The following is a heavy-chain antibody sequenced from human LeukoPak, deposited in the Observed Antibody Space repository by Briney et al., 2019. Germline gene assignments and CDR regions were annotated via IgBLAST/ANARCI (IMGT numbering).Heavy chain of an antibody. CDR1: GFTFDDYA. V-gene: IGHV3-9*01. CDR3: AKDRAGSYYDAFNI. Sequence: PGGSLRLSCAASGFTFDDYAMHWVRQAPGKGLEWVSGLTWNSGSISYADSVKGRFTISRDNAKNSVYLQLNSLRVEDTALYYCAKDRAGSYYDAFNIWGQGTMVTVSS. J-gene: IGHJ3*02. CDR2: LTWNSGSI. D-gene: IGHD1-26*01.